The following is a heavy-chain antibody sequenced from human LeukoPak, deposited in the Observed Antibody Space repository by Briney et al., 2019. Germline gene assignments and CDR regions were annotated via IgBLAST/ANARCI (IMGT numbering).Heavy chain of an antibody. CDR1: GFSITNMY. V-gene: IGHV4-4*09. J-gene: IGHJ4*02. CDR3: ARTARVFDY. D-gene: IGHD5-18*01. Sequence: PSETLSLSCAVSGFSITNMYWSWIRQPPGKGLEVIGYTYINGDTNYNPSLKSRVSISLDTSKNQLSLKMTSVTAADPAVYYCARTARVFDYWGQGILVTVSS. CDR2: TYINGDT.